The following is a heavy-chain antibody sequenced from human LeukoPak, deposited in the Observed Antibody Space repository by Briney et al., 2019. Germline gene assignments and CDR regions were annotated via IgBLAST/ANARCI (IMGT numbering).Heavy chain of an antibody. J-gene: IGHJ4*02. Sequence: KPSETLSLTCXVSGGYICXXXXXXXXIRXPPXXGXXXXGXLHXXGSTYHNPSLXXXXXISAXTSNNQFSLNLSSVAAADTAVYYCARHRDGYNRPLDYWGQGTLVTVSS. CDR3: ARHRDGYNRPLDY. D-gene: IGHD5-24*01. CDR1: GGYICXXXXX. CDR2: LHXXGST. V-gene: IGHV4-39*01.